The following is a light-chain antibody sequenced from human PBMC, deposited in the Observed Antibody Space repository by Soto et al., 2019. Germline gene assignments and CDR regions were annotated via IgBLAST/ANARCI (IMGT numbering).Light chain of an antibody. CDR3: SSYIGSLRVE. J-gene: IGLJ2*01. CDR2: DVS. Sequence: QSALTQPASVSGSPGQSITISCTGTSSDVGGYKYVSWYQQHPGKVPKLIIFDVSYRSSGVSDRFSGSKSGNTASLTISGLQADDEADYYCSSYIGSLRVEFGGGTQLTVL. CDR1: SSDVGGYKY. V-gene: IGLV2-14*03.